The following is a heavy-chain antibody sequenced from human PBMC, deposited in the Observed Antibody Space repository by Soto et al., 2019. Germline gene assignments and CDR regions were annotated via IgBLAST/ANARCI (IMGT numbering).Heavy chain of an antibody. Sequence: SETLSLTCTVSGGSITQYYWNWIRQSPGKGLEWIVSVSSTGSTVYNPSLTSRVTVSLDTSKNQFSLTLNSVTAADTAVYHCARGGGSAYHTDEFDFWGQGTLVPVSS. CDR2: VSSTGST. CDR3: ARGGGSAYHTDEFDF. D-gene: IGHD6-25*01. J-gene: IGHJ4*02. V-gene: IGHV4-59*01. CDR1: GGSITQYY.